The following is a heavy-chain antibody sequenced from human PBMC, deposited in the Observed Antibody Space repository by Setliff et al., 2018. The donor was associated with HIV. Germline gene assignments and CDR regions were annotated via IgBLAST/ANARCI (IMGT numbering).Heavy chain of an antibody. J-gene: IGHJ5*02. Sequence: SETLSLTCTVSGDSITNSMHYWSWIRQPPGKGLEWIGSIYHTGITYDNPSLKSRVTISVDTSKNQISLRLSSVTAADTAVYYCARGGASSKYLDPWGQGTLVTVSS. CDR3: ARGGASSKYLDP. D-gene: IGHD2-15*01. CDR1: GDSITNSMHY. CDR2: IYHTGIT. V-gene: IGHV4-39*01.